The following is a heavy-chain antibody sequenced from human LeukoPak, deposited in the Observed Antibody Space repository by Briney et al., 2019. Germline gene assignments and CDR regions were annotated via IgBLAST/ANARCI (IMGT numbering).Heavy chain of an antibody. CDR2: INPSGGST. V-gene: IGHV1-46*01. D-gene: IGHD3-10*01. J-gene: IGHJ6*03. CDR3: AREDSGSYYNYYYFYMDV. Sequence: GASVKVSCKASGYTFTSYYIHWVRQAPGEGLEWMGIINPSGGSTSYAQKFQGRVTMTRDMSTSTVYMELSSLRSEDTAVYYCAREDSGSYYNYYYFYMDVWGKGTTVTISS. CDR1: GYTFTSYY.